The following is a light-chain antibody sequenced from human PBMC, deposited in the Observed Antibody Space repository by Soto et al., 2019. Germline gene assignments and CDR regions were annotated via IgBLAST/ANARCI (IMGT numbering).Light chain of an antibody. CDR3: QQYYSYPLT. J-gene: IGKJ3*01. Sequence: IRMTQSPSSLSASTGDRVTITCRASQGISSYLAWYQQKPGKAPKLLIYAASTLQSGVPSRFSGSGSGTDFTLTISCLQSEDFATYYCQQYYSYPLTFGPGN. CDR2: AAS. CDR1: QGISSY. V-gene: IGKV1-8*01.